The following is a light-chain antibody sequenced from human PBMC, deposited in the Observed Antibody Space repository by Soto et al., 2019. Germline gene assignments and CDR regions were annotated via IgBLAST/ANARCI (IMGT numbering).Light chain of an antibody. V-gene: IGLV1-51*01. CDR2: DNN. J-gene: IGLJ2*01. CDR1: SSNIGHNY. Sequence: QSVLTQSPSVSAAPGQKVTISCSGSSSNIGHNYVYWYQQLPVTAPKLLIYDNNKRPSGIPDRFSGSKSGTSGTLDITGLQTGDESDYYCATWDGSLPGEVFGGGTKLTVL. CDR3: ATWDGSLPGEV.